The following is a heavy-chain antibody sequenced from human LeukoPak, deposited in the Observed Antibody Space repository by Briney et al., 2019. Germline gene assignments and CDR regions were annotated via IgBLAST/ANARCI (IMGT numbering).Heavy chain of an antibody. J-gene: IGHJ4*02. CDR1: GFAFSSYG. CDR3: AKSSDSSGFPYFDY. D-gene: IGHD3-22*01. Sequence: GGSLRLSCAASGFAFSSYGMHWVRQAPGKGLEWEAVIWYDGSNRYYADSVKGRFTISRDNSKNTLYLQMNSLRAEDTAVYYCAKSSDSSGFPYFDYWGQGTLVTVSS. V-gene: IGHV3-33*06. CDR2: IWYDGSNR.